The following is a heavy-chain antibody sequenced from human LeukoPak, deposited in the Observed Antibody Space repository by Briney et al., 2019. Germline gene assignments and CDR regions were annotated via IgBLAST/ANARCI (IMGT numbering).Heavy chain of an antibody. J-gene: IGHJ3*02. D-gene: IGHD3-10*01. CDR1: GGTFSSYA. CDR3: ARDPRSGLGAFDI. CDR2: IIPILGIA. V-gene: IGHV1-69*04. Sequence: SVKVSCKASGGTFSSYAISWVRQAPGQGLEWMGRIIPILGIANYAQKFQGRVTISADKSTSTAYMELSSLRSEDTAVYYCARDPRSGLGAFDIWGQGTMVTVSS.